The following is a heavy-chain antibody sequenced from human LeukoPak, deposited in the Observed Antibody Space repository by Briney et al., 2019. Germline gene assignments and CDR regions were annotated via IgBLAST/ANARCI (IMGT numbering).Heavy chain of an antibody. CDR2: INADGTIT. CDR3: VRLAVTDTNY. D-gene: IGHD2-21*02. Sequence: GGSLRLSCVASGFTFNTYYMHWVRQAPGERLVWVSFINADGTITRYADSVKGRFTISRDNAKSTVYLQMNGLRVEDTAMYYCVRLAVTDTNYWGQGSLVTVSS. V-gene: IGHV3-74*01. J-gene: IGHJ4*02. CDR1: GFTFNTYY.